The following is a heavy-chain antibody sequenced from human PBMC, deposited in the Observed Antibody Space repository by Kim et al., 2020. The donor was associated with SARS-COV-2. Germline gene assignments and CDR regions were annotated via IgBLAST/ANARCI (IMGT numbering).Heavy chain of an antibody. J-gene: IGHJ5*02. CDR3: ARYMVPYNWFDP. Sequence: SVKVSCKASGGTFSSYAISWVRQAPGQGLEWMGGIIPIFGTANYAQKFQGRVTITADESTSTAYMELSSLRSEDTAVYYCARYMVPYNWFDPWGQGTLVTVSS. V-gene: IGHV1-69*13. CDR2: IIPIFGTA. CDR1: GGTFSSYA. D-gene: IGHD3-10*01.